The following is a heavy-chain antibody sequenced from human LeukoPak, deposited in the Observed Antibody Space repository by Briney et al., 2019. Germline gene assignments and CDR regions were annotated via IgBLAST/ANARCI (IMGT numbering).Heavy chain of an antibody. CDR1: GYSFTSYW. CDR2: ICPGDSDT. Sequence: GESLKISCKGSGYSFTSYWIGWVRQMPGKGLEWMGIICPGDSDTRYSPSFQGQVTISADKSISTAYLQWSSLKASDTAMYYCARNLYCSGGSCYGWFDPWGQGTLVTVSS. V-gene: IGHV5-51*01. D-gene: IGHD2-15*01. CDR3: ARNLYCSGGSCYGWFDP. J-gene: IGHJ5*02.